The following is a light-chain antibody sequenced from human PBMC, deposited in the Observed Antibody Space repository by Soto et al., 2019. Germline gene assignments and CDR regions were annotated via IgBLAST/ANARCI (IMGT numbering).Light chain of an antibody. CDR3: QQYVASPT. CDR1: QSVSSHY. V-gene: IGKV3-20*01. Sequence: TQSPSTLSASVGDRVTITCRASQSVSSHYLAWYQQRPGQAPKILMYATSNRVTGIPDRFSGSGSGTDFTLTISRLEPDDFAVYFCQQYVASPTFGQGTKLVIK. CDR2: ATS. J-gene: IGKJ2*01.